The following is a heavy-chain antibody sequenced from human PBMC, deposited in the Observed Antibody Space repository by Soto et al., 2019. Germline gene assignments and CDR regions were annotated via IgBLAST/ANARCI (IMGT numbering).Heavy chain of an antibody. CDR2: IYYSETT. D-gene: IGHD1-20*01. V-gene: IGHV4-61*01. CDR1: GGSVSSGSYY. J-gene: IGHJ4*02. CDR3: ASYNWNDDGDY. Sequence: QMQLQESDPGLVKPSETLSLTCTVSGGSVSSGSYYWSWIRQPPGKGLEWIGYIYYSETTNYNPSLKSRVTISLHTSKNQFSLKLNSVTAADTAVYYCASYNWNDDGDYWGQGTLVTVSS.